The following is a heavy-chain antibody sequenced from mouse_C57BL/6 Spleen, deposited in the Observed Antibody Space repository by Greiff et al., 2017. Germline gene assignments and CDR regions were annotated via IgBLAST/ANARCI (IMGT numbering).Heavy chain of an antibody. V-gene: IGHV1-82*01. CDR2: IYPGDGDT. Sequence: QVQLQQSGPELVKPGASVKISCKASGYAFSSSWMNWVKQRPGKGLEWIGRIYPGDGDTNYNGKFKGKATLTADKSSSTAYMQLSSLTSEDSAVYFCERLGYDPDGGFAYWGQGTLVTVSA. J-gene: IGHJ3*01. CDR3: ERLGYDPDGGFAY. D-gene: IGHD2-3*01. CDR1: GYAFSSSW.